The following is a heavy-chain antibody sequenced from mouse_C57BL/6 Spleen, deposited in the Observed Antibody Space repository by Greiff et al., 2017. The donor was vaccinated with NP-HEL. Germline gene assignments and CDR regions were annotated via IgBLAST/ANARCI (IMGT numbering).Heavy chain of an antibody. CDR1: GYTFTDYE. D-gene: IGHD3-3*01. CDR2: IDPETGGT. CDR3: TRSLWTGFAY. Sequence: QVQLKQSGAELVRPGASVTLSCKASGYTFTDYEMHWVKQTPVHGLEWIGAIDPETGGTAYNQKFKGKAILTADKSSSTAYMELRSLTSEDSAVYYCTRSLWTGFAYWGQGTLVTVSA. V-gene: IGHV1-15*01. J-gene: IGHJ3*01.